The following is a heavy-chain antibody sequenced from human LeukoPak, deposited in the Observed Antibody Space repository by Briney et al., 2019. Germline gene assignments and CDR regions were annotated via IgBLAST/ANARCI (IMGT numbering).Heavy chain of an antibody. V-gene: IGHV3-33*01. Sequence: PGTSLRLSCAASVFTFSNYGMHWVRQAPGKGLEWVAIIWSDGSEKYYTDSVKGRFTISRDDSKDTLYLQMQSLRGEDTAVYYCARVPRGSSLSYVFDVWGQARLLTVSS. CDR2: IWSDGSEK. CDR3: ARVPRGSSLSYVFDV. D-gene: IGHD6-6*01. J-gene: IGHJ3*01. CDR1: VFTFSNYG.